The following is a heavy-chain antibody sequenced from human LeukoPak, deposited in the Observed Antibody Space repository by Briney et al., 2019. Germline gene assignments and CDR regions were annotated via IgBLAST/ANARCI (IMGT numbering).Heavy chain of an antibody. D-gene: IGHD1-1*01. CDR2: FDPEDGET. Sequence: ASVKVSCKVSGYTLTELSMHWVRQAPGKGLEWMGGFDPEDGETIYAQKFQGRVTITADESTSTAYMELSSLRSEDTAVYNCARGGTTGTTSPLRAFDIWGQGTMVTVSS. CDR1: GYTLTELS. V-gene: IGHV1-24*01. CDR3: ARGGTTGTTSPLRAFDI. J-gene: IGHJ3*02.